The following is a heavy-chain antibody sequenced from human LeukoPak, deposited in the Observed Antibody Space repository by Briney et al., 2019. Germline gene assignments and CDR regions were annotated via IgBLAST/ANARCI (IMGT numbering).Heavy chain of an antibody. CDR1: GGSFSGYY. V-gene: IGHV4-34*01. J-gene: IGHJ4*02. Sequence: SETLSLTCAVYGGSFSGYYWSWIRQPPGKGLEWIGEINHSGSTNYNPSLKSRVTISVDTSKHQFSLKLSSVTAADTAVYYCARVSLVGYFDYWGQGTLVTVSS. CDR2: INHSGST. D-gene: IGHD2-8*02. CDR3: ARVSLVGYFDY.